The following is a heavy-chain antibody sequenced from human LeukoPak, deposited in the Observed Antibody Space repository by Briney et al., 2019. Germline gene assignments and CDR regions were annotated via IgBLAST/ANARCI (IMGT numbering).Heavy chain of an antibody. CDR3: ASLHDIVVIPDATIDY. CDR1: EFTFSSYW. J-gene: IGHJ4*02. D-gene: IGHD2-2*01. CDR2: IKQDGSEK. Sequence: GGSLRLSCAASEFTFSSYWMSWVRQAPGKGLEWVANIKQDGSEKYYVDSVKGRFTISRDNAKNSLYLQMNSLRAEDTAVYYCASLHDIVVIPDATIDYWGQGTLVTVSS. V-gene: IGHV3-7*05.